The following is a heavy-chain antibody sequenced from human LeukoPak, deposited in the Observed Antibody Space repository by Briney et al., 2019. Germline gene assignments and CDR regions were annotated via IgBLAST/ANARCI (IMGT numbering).Heavy chain of an antibody. D-gene: IGHD3-22*01. CDR2: IYTSGST. J-gene: IGHJ3*02. CDR1: GGSISSGSYY. V-gene: IGHV4-61*02. CDR3: ARGDWNTMIGDAFDI. Sequence: SETLSLTCTVSGGSISSGSYYWSWIRQPAGKGLEWIGRIYTSGSTNYNPSLKSRVTISVDTSKNQFSLKLSSVTAADTAVYYCARGDWNTMIGDAFDIWGQGTMVTVSS.